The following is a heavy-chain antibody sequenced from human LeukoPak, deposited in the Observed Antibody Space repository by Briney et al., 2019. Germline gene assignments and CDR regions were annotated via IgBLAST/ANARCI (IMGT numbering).Heavy chain of an antibody. D-gene: IGHD1-26*01. CDR1: GFTFSSYA. CDR3: ARSGTNNFDY. J-gene: IGHJ4*02. Sequence: GGSLRLSCVASGFTFSSYALSWVRQAPGKGLEWVSSVSKSGGSTYYAESVKGRFTISRDNSKNTLYLQMNSVRADDTAVYYCARSGTNNFDYWGQGTLVTVSS. CDR2: VSKSGGST. V-gene: IGHV3-23*01.